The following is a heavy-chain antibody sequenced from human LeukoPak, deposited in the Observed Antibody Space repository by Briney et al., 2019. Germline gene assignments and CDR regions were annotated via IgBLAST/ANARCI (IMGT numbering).Heavy chain of an antibody. Sequence: ASVKVSCKASGYTFTSYYMHWVRQAPGQGIEWMGIINPSGGSTSYAQKFQAIVTMTRDTSTSTVYMELSSLRSEDTAVYYCARGGYCSSTSCHNWFDPWGQGTLVTVSS. V-gene: IGHV1-46*01. CDR3: ARGGYCSSTSCHNWFDP. CDR2: INPSGGST. D-gene: IGHD2-2*01. J-gene: IGHJ5*02. CDR1: GYTFTSYY.